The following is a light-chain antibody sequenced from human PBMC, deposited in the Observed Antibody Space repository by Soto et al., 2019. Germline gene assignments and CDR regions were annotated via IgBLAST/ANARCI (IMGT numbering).Light chain of an antibody. CDR3: QQYDGY. V-gene: IGKV1-5*01. Sequence: QMTQSPSTLSASVGGRVTISCRARQDINTWLGWYQQGPGTAPGLLIYDVSTLQSGVPSRFSGSGSETEFTPPITSLQPDDSAIYYCQQYDGYFGPGTKV. CDR2: DVS. J-gene: IGKJ3*01. CDR1: QDINTW.